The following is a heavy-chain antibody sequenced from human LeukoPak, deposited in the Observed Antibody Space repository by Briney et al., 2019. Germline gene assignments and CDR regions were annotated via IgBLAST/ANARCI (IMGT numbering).Heavy chain of an antibody. CDR3: AKDSKDY. Sequence: GGSLRLSCAASGFTFSSYGMHWVRQAPGKGLEWVAVISYDGSNKYYADSVKGRFTISRDNSKNTLYLQMNSLRAEDTAVYYCAKDSKDYWGQGALVTVSS. CDR1: GFTFSSYG. D-gene: IGHD3-3*02. J-gene: IGHJ4*02. V-gene: IGHV3-30*18. CDR2: ISYDGSNK.